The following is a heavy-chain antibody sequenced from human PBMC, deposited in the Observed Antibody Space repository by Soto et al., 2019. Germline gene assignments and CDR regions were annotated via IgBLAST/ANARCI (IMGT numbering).Heavy chain of an antibody. D-gene: IGHD2-2*01. CDR3: ARVYCSSTSCYASGFDP. J-gene: IGHJ5*02. Sequence: GESLKISCKGSGYSFTSYWIGWVRQMPGKGLEWMGIIYPGDSDTRYSPSFQGQVTISADKSISTAYLQWSSLKASDTAMYYCARVYCSSTSCYASGFDPWGQGTLVTVSS. CDR1: GYSFTSYW. V-gene: IGHV5-51*01. CDR2: IYPGDSDT.